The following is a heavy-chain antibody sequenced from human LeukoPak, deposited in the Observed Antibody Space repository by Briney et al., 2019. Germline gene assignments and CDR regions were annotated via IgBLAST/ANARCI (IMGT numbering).Heavy chain of an antibody. D-gene: IGHD3-10*01. J-gene: IGHJ5*02. Sequence: GESLKISCKGSGYSFTSHWIGWVRQMPGKGLEWVGMIYPSDSDTRHSPSFQGLVTISADKSISTAYLQWSSLKASDTAIYYCARRAYYSVSGSYHWFDPWGQGTLVTVFS. CDR3: ARRAYYSVSGSYHWFDP. CDR2: IYPSDSDT. V-gene: IGHV5-51*01. CDR1: GYSFTSHW.